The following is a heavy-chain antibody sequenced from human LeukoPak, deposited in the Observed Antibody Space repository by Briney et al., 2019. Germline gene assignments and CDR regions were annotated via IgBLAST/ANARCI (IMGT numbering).Heavy chain of an antibody. J-gene: IGHJ5*02. V-gene: IGHV4-39*07. CDR2: IYSSGKT. CDR3: ARGISARDSHSWFDP. CDR1: GDFFTSGPHY. D-gene: IGHD6-6*01. Sequence: PSETLSLTCSVSGDFFTSGPHYWAWLRQPAGKGLEYIGSIYSSGKTYYNPSLQTRVTISAYRSKKQFSLKVFSLTAADTAVYYCARGISARDSHSWFDPWGQGTLVTVSS.